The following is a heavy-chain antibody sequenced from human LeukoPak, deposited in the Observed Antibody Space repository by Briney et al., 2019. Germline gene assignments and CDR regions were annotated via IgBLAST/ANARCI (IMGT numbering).Heavy chain of an antibody. CDR1: GGSISSYY. CDR3: AREQEMATTRGFDY. Sequence: SETLSLTCTVSGGSISSYYWSWIRQPAGKGLEWIGRIYTSGSTNYNPSLKSRVTMSVDTSKNQFSLKLSSVTAADTAVCYCAREQEMATTRGFDYWGQGTLVTVSS. J-gene: IGHJ4*02. D-gene: IGHD5-24*01. V-gene: IGHV4-4*07. CDR2: IYTSGST.